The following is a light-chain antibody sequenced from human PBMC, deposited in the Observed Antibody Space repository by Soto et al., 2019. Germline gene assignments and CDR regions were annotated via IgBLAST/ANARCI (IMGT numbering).Light chain of an antibody. CDR2: DVT. CDR3: SSYTFSTRV. V-gene: IGLV2-14*03. Sequence: QSVLTQPASVSGSPGQSITISCTGTSSDVDTYIYISWYKQHPGKAPKLIIYDVTNRPPGVSNRFSGSKSGNTASLTISGLQTEDEADYYCSSYTFSTRVFATGTKVTV. CDR1: SSDVDTYIY. J-gene: IGLJ1*01.